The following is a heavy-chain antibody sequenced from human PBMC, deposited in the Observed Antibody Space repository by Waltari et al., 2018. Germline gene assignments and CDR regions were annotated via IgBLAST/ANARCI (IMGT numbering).Heavy chain of an antibody. CDR3: AREYYYDGSTYDQ. V-gene: IGHV3-23*01. CDR2: ITGNGINT. D-gene: IGHD3-22*01. J-gene: IGHJ4*02. CDR1: GFTFSSYA. Sequence: EVQLLESGGGLAQPGGSLRLSCVASGFTFSSYAMSWVRQAPGKGLEWVSAITGNGINTYHADSVKGRFTISRDNSKNTLFLQMNSLGAEDTAIYYCAREYYYDGSTYDQWGQGTLVTVSS.